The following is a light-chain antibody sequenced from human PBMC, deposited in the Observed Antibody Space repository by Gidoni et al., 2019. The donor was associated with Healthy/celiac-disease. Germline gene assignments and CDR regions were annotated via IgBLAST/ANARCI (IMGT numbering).Light chain of an antibody. J-gene: IGLJ3*02. CDR2: SNN. Sequence: QSVLTKPPSASGTPGQRVTISCSGGSSNIGSNTVNWYQQLPGTAPKLLIYSNNQRPSGVPDRFSGSKSGTSASLAISGLQSEDAADYYCAAWDDSLNGPVFGGGTKLTVL. V-gene: IGLV1-44*01. CDR3: AAWDDSLNGPV. CDR1: SSNIGSNT.